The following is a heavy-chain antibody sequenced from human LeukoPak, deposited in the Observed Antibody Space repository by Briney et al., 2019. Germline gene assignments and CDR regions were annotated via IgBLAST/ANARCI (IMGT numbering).Heavy chain of an antibody. D-gene: IGHD4-17*01. J-gene: IGHJ4*02. CDR2: ISYDGSYK. Sequence: GRSLRLSCAASGFTFSSYGMHWVRQAPGKGLEWVAVISYDGSYKYYADSVKGRFTISRDNSKNTLYLQMNSLRAEGTAVYYCAKVGDYGDYALDYWGQGTLVTVSS. V-gene: IGHV3-30*18. CDR1: GFTFSSYG. CDR3: AKVGDYGDYALDY.